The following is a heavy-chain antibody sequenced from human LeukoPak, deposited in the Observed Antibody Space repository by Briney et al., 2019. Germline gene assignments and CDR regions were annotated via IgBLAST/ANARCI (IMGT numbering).Heavy chain of an antibody. CDR3: ARTEESGYSYGYFGYYYYMDV. Sequence: SETLSLTCTVSGGSINSSSYYWGWIRQPPGKGLEWIGGIYYSGSTYYNPSLKSRVTISVDTSKNQFSLKLSSVTAADTAVYYCARTEESGYSYGYFGYYYYMDVWGKGTTVTVSS. J-gene: IGHJ6*03. D-gene: IGHD5-18*01. CDR2: IYYSGST. V-gene: IGHV4-39*07. CDR1: GGSINSSSYY.